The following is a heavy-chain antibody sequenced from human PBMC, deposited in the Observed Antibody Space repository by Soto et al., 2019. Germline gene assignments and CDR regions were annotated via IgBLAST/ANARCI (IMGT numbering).Heavy chain of an antibody. J-gene: IGHJ4*02. CDR2: ISGSGGST. CDR1: GFTFSSYA. Sequence: EVQLLESGGGLVQPGGSLRLSCAASGFTFSSYAMSWVRQAPGKGLEWVSAISGSGGSTYYADSVKGRFTISRDNSKNPLYLQMISLRAEDTDVYYCAYSSTPFDYWGQGTLVTVSS. CDR3: AYSSTPFDY. V-gene: IGHV3-23*01. D-gene: IGHD6-13*01.